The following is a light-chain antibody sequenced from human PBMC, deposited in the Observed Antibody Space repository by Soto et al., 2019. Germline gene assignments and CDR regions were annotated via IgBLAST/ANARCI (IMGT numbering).Light chain of an antibody. CDR2: DAS. CDR3: QHGHL. V-gene: IGKV3-11*01. J-gene: IGKJ3*01. CDR1: QSVSSY. Sequence: EIVLTQSPGTLSLSPGERATLSCRASQSVSSYLAWYQQKPGQAPRLLIYDASNRATGIPARFSGSGSGTDFTLTISSLEPEDFAVYYCQHGHLFGPGTKVDIK.